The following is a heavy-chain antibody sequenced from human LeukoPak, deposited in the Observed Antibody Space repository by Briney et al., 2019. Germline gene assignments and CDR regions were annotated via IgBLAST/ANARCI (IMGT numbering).Heavy chain of an antibody. CDR2: ISYDGSNK. Sequence: GGSLRLSCAASGFTFSSYAMHRVRQAPGKGLEWVAVISYDGSNKYYADSVKGRFTISRDNSKNTLYLQMNSLRAEDTAVYYCARSLYDFWSGYYLNWGQGTLVTVSS. J-gene: IGHJ4*02. V-gene: IGHV3-30-3*01. CDR3: ARSLYDFWSGYYLN. CDR1: GFTFSSYA. D-gene: IGHD3-3*01.